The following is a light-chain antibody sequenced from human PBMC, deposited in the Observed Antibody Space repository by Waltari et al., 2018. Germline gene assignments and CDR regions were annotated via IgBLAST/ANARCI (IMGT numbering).Light chain of an antibody. CDR3: QQYDNWPFMYT. J-gene: IGKJ2*01. Sequence: EIVMTQSPATLSVSPGDTATLSCRASQSFSVNLAWYQQKPGQPPRLLIYGASSRATDIPVRFSGSGSGTEFTLTISSLQSEDFAVYYCQQYDNWPFMYTFGQGTKLEIK. V-gene: IGKV3-15*01. CDR1: QSFSVN. CDR2: GAS.